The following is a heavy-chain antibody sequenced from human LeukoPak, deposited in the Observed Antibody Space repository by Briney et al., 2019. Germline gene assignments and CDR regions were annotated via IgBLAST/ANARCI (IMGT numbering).Heavy chain of an antibody. CDR1: GGSISNYY. CDR2: ISYSGST. D-gene: IGHD5-18*01. J-gene: IGHJ4*02. Sequence: SETLSLTCTVSGGSISNYYWTWIRRPPGKGLEWIGYISYSGSTNYNPSLKSRVTISVDTSKNQFSLKLSSVTAADTAVYYCASGFTSMAFDYWGQGTLVSVSS. CDR3: ASGFTSMAFDY. V-gene: IGHV4-59*01.